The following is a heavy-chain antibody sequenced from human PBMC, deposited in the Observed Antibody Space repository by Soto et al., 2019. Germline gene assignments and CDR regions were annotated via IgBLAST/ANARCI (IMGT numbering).Heavy chain of an antibody. CDR2: ISWNSGSI. CDR1: GFTFDDYA. J-gene: IGHJ6*03. V-gene: IGHV3-9*01. Sequence: EVQLVESGGGLVQRGRSLRLSCAASGFTFDDYAMHWVRQAPGKGLEWVSGISWNSGSIGYADSVKGRLTISRDNAKNSLYLQMNSLRAEDTALYYCATASDGSWDYYYYMDVWGKGTTVTVSS. D-gene: IGHD2-15*01. CDR3: ATASDGSWDYYYYMDV.